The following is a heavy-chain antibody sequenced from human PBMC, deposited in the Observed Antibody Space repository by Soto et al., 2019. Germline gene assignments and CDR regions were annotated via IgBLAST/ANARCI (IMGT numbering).Heavy chain of an antibody. V-gene: IGHV3-30*18. D-gene: IGHD6-19*01. CDR1: GFSFRRYG. CDR3: AKDLASGWYVFDS. CDR2: ISNDGSNT. J-gene: IGHJ5*01. Sequence: GGSLRLSCAASGFSFRRYGMHWVRQAPGKGLEWVALISNDGSNTYYADSVKGRFTMSRDNSKNTLYLQMNSLRAEDTAVYYCAKDLASGWYVFDSWGQGALVTVSS.